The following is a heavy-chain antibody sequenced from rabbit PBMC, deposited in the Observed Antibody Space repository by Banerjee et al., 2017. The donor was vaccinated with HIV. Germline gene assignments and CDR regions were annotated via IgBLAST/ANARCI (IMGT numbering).Heavy chain of an antibody. J-gene: IGHJ4*01. V-gene: IGHV1S45*01. CDR1: GFDFSSYYM. D-gene: IGHD2-1*01. CDR2: IDPVFGTT. CDR3: ARDNYGGYTGNL. Sequence: QEQLKETGGGLVQPGGSLTLSCKASGFDFSSYYMNWVRQAPGKGLEWIGSIDPVFGTTYYPSWAKGRLTIAEPASTTVTLQMASLTAADTATYFCARDNYGGYTGNLWGPGTLVTVS.